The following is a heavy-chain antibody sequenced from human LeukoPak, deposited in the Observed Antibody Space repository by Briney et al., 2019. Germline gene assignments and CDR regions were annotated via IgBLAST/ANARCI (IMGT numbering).Heavy chain of an antibody. J-gene: IGHJ4*02. CDR1: GGSFSGYY. Sequence: SETLSLTRAVYGGSFSGYYWGWIRQPPGKGLEWIGEINHSGTTNYNPSLKSRVTISVDTSKNQFSLKLSSVTAADTAVYYCAASRRAYETTVTTWSSIYFDHWGQGTLVTVSS. V-gene: IGHV4-34*01. D-gene: IGHD4-17*01. CDR2: INHSGTT. CDR3: AASRRAYETTVTTWSSIYFDH.